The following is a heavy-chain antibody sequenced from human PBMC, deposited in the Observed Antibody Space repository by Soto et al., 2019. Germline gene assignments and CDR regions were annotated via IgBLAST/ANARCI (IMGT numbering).Heavy chain of an antibody. CDR1: GGAFTNYS. CDR2: IIPLHNTS. CDR3: ASGSGWKPLYYHGMDV. V-gene: IGHV1-69*08. Sequence: PSVKVSCKVSGGAFTNYSLNWVRHSPGQGLEWLGGIIPLHNTSNYSLKFVGRLSVTADISSSTVYMHLSGLTSGDTATYYFASGSGWKPLYYHGMDVWGQGTRGTVSS. D-gene: IGHD6-19*01. J-gene: IGHJ6*02.